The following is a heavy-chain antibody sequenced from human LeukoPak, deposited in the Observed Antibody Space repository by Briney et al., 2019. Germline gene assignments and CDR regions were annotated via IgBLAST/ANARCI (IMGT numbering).Heavy chain of an antibody. Sequence: GGSLRLSCAASGFTFSSYEMNWVRQAPGKGLEWVSYISSSGSTIYYADSVKGRFPISRDNAKNSLYLQMNSLRAEDTAVYYCAELGITMIGGLWGKGTTVTISS. J-gene: IGHJ6*04. CDR3: AELGITMIGGL. V-gene: IGHV3-48*03. CDR2: ISSSGSTI. CDR1: GFTFSSYE. D-gene: IGHD3-10*02.